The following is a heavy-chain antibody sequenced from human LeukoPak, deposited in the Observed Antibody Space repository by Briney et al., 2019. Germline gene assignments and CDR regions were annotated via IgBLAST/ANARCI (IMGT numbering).Heavy chain of an antibody. J-gene: IGHJ3*02. V-gene: IGHV3-11*01. D-gene: IGHD3-22*01. CDR2: ISSSGSTI. Sequence: GGSLRLSCAASGFTFSDYYMSWIRQAPGKGLEWVSYISSSGSTIYYADSVKGRFTISRDNAKNSLYLQMNSLRAEDTAVYYCARAPLVDSSGYYPLAFDIWGQGTMVTVSS. CDR1: GFTFSDYY. CDR3: ARAPLVDSSGYYPLAFDI.